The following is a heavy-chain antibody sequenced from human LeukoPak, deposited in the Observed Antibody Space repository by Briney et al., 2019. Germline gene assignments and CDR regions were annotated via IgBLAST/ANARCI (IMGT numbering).Heavy chain of an antibody. Sequence: ASVKVSCKASGYTFTSHYMHWVRQAPGQGLEWMGWISAYNGNTNYAQKLQGRVTMTTDTSTSTAYMELRSLRSDDTAVYYYARGGFGELFSATLWGQGTLVTVSS. CDR2: ISAYNGNT. CDR1: GYTFTSHY. D-gene: IGHD3-10*01. J-gene: IGHJ4*02. V-gene: IGHV1-18*04. CDR3: ARGGFGELFSATL.